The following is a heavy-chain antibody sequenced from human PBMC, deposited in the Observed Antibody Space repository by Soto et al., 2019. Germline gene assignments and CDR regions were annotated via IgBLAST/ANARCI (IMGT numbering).Heavy chain of an antibody. V-gene: IGHV1-69*13. J-gene: IGHJ4*02. D-gene: IGHD5-12*01. CDR3: ARDPGYSGYDPGFDY. Sequence: ASVKVSCKAPGGTFSSYAISWVRQAPGQGLEWMGGIIPIFGTANYAQKFQGRVTITADESTSTAYMELSSLRSEDTAVYYCARDPGYSGYDPGFDYWGQGTLVTVSS. CDR2: IIPIFGTA. CDR1: GGTFSSYA.